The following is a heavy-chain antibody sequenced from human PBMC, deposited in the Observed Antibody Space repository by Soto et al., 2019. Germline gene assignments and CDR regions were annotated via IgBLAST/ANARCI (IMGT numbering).Heavy chain of an antibody. CDR2: IIPILGIA. CDR1: GGTFSSYT. Sequence: QVQLVQSGAEVKKPGSSVKVSYKASGGTFSSYTISWVRQAPGQGLEWMGRIIPILGIANYAQKFQVRVTITADKSTSTAYMELSSLRSEDTAVYYCARELATGIDYWGQGTLVTVSS. V-gene: IGHV1-69*08. CDR3: ARELATGIDY. J-gene: IGHJ4*02. D-gene: IGHD5-12*01.